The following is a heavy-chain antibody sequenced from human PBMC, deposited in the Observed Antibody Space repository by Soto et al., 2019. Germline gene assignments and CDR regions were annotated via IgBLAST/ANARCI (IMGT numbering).Heavy chain of an antibody. CDR2: FDPEDGET. Sequence: ASVKVACKVSGYALTVLSMHCVRQAPGKGLEWMGGFDPEDGETIYAQKFQGRVTMTEDTSTDTAYMELSSLRSEDTAVYYCATDFYDSSGLRNPGYWGQGTLGTLPS. D-gene: IGHD3-22*01. J-gene: IGHJ4*02. CDR3: ATDFYDSSGLRNPGY. V-gene: IGHV1-24*01. CDR1: GYALTVLS.